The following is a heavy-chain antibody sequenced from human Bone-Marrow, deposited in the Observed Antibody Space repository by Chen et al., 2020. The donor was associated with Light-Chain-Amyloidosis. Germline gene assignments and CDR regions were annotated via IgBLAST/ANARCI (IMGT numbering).Heavy chain of an antibody. J-gene: IGHJ4*02. Sequence: QVQLQESGPGLVKPSGTLSLTCAVSGGSISTTNWWSWVRQPPGKGLEWIGEIYHSGSTHYNPSLTSRVTISVDKSKTPFSLRLTSATAADTAVYYCARDAGYGGKMNYWGQGTLVTVSS. D-gene: IGHD4-17*01. V-gene: IGHV4-4*02. CDR3: ARDAGYGGKMNY. CDR1: GGSISTTNW. CDR2: IYHSGST.